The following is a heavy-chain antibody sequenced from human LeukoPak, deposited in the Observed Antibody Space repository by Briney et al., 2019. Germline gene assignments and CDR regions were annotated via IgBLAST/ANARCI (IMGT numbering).Heavy chain of an antibody. D-gene: IGHD3-9*01. Sequence: PSGTLSLTCAVSGGSISSSNWWTWVRQPPGKGLEWIGEIYHSGSTNYNPSLKSRITISVDTSKNQFSLRLSSVTAADTAVYYCARANYDVLTGYYSNFDYWGQGTLVTVSS. V-gene: IGHV4-4*02. CDR3: ARANYDVLTGYYSNFDY. J-gene: IGHJ4*02. CDR2: IYHSGST. CDR1: GGSISSSNW.